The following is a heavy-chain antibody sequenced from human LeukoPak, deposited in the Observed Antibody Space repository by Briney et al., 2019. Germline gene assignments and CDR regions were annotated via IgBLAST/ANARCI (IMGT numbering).Heavy chain of an antibody. D-gene: IGHD6-13*01. CDR2: ISWNSGSI. Sequence: GRSLRLSCAASGFTFDDYAMHWVRQAPGKGLEWVSGISWNSGSIGYADSVKGRFTISRDNAKNSLYLQMNSLRAEDTALYYCAKALAAAGMMDSSFDPWGQGTLVTVSS. CDR1: GFTFDDYA. J-gene: IGHJ5*02. CDR3: AKALAAAGMMDSSFDP. V-gene: IGHV3-9*01.